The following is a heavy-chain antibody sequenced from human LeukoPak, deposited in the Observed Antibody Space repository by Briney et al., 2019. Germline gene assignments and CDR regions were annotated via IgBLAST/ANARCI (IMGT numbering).Heavy chain of an antibody. Sequence: SETLSLTCTVSGGSISSYYWSWIRQPAGKGLEWIGRIYTSGSTNYNPSLKSRVTMSVDTSKNQFSLKLSSVTPADTAVYYCASSLVVSGASDFFWFDPWGQGTLVTVSS. J-gene: IGHJ5*02. D-gene: IGHD2-2*01. CDR3: ASSLVVSGASDFFWFDP. CDR1: GGSISSYY. CDR2: IYTSGST. V-gene: IGHV4-4*07.